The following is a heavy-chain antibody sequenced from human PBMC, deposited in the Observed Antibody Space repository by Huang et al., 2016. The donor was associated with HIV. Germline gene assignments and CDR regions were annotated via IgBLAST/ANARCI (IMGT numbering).Heavy chain of an antibody. CDR1: GYTFTTYS. Sequence: QVQLVQSGSELRKPGASVKVSCKASGYTFTTYSLIWVRQAPGQGLEWMGWINTKTGKPTYAQCFTGRCVFALDTTVNKAYLQISSLKTDDTAKYFCARYRLTGTFLDSWGQGTQVTVSS. J-gene: IGHJ4*02. CDR2: INTKTGKP. D-gene: IGHD3-9*01. CDR3: ARYRLTGTFLDS. V-gene: IGHV7-4-1*02.